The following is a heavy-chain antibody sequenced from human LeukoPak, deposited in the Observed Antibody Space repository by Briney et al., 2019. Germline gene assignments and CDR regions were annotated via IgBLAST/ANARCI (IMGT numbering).Heavy chain of an antibody. J-gene: IGHJ5*02. V-gene: IGHV4-59*11. CDR1: GGSISSHY. CDR2: IYYSGGT. Sequence: SETLSLTCTVSGGSISSHYWSWIRQPPGKGLEWIGYIYYSGGTNYNPSLKSRVTISVDTSKNQFSLKLSSVTAADTAVYYCARAEYSSPPGFDPWGQGTLVTVSS. CDR3: ARAEYSSPPGFDP. D-gene: IGHD6-6*01.